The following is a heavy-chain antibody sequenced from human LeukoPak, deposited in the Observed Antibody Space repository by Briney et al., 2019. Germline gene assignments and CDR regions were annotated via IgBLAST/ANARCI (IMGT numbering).Heavy chain of an antibody. D-gene: IGHD2-2*02. CDR1: GYSISSGYY. J-gene: IGHJ4*02. V-gene: IGHV4-38-2*01. CDR3: ARHRACSSTSCYTGLFDY. CDR2: IYHSGST. Sequence: PSETLSLTCAVSGYSISSGYYWGWIRQPPGKGLEWIGSIYHSGSTYYNPSLKSRVTISVDTSKNQFSLKLSSVTDADTAVYYCARHRACSSTSCYTGLFDYWGQGTLVTVSS.